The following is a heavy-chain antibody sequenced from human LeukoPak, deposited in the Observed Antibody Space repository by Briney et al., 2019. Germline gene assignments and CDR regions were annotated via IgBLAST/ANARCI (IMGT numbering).Heavy chain of an antibody. CDR3: TRDWYALDV. CDR2: IRSKAYGGTT. CDR1: GFTFGDYA. V-gene: IGHV3-49*04. Sequence: GGSLRLSCTASGFTFGDYAMSWVRQAPGKGLEWVGFIRSKAYGGTTEYAASVKGRFTISRDDSKSTAYLQMNSLKTEDTAVYYCTRDWYALDVWGQGTTVTVSS. D-gene: IGHD6-13*01. J-gene: IGHJ6*02.